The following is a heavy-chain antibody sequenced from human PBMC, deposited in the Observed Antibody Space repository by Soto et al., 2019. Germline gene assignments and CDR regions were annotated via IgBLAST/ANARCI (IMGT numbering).Heavy chain of an antibody. CDR3: ARDPERGLASLDA. CDR1: GFNFPRYC. J-gene: IGHJ5*02. V-gene: IGHV1-18*01. Sequence: QVQLVQSAVEVKKPRASVQVSIKTSGFNFPRYCIRWVRQAPGQELAWMGWSSAFSGKTKFALECEGGATKITEASTSTAYMELKSLRSDETAVYYCARDPERGLASLDASGQGTLVIVSS. D-gene: IGHD2-15*01. CDR2: SSAFSGKT.